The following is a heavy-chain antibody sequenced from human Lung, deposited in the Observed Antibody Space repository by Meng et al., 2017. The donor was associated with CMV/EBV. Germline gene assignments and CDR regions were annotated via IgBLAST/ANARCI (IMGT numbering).Heavy chain of an antibody. CDR2: IYNTGGRY. V-gene: IGHV4-61*08. CDR1: GASVSSDDYH. J-gene: IGHJ4*02. Sequence: SETLSLXXTVSGASVSSDDYHWSWSRQPPGGALEWIGQIYNTGGRYTYNPSLERRVTISTDTSKNQFSLQFTFVTAADTAMYFCVTYLVGVGSRCYWGQGXVVTVSS. D-gene: IGHD1-26*01. CDR3: VTYLVGVGSRCY.